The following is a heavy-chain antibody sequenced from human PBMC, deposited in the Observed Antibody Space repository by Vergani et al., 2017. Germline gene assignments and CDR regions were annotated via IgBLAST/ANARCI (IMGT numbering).Heavy chain of an antibody. Sequence: QVQLQESGPGLVKPSQTLSLTCTVSGGSISSGDYYWSWIRQRPGKGLEWIGYIYYSGSTYYNPSLKSRVTISVDTSKNQFSLKLSSVTAADTAVYYCASHPYYYDSSGYELFDYWGQGTLVTVSS. CDR2: IYYSGST. CDR3: ASHPYYYDSSGYELFDY. D-gene: IGHD3-22*01. V-gene: IGHV4-30-4*01. CDR1: GGSISSGDYY. J-gene: IGHJ4*02.